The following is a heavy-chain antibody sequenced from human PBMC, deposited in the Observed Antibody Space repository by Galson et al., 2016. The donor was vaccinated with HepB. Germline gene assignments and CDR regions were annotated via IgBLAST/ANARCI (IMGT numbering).Heavy chain of an antibody. CDR1: GGPFSGYF. CDR2: INHSGIT. CDR3: ARKRRSGTYYTFFFVY. J-gene: IGHJ4*02. V-gene: IGHV4-34*01. D-gene: IGHD3-10*01. Sequence: SETLSLTCDVSGGPFSGYFWTWIRQPPGKGLEWIGEINHSGITNYNPSLESRVTLSVDTSKNQFSLMLTSVTAADASVYFCARKRRSGTYYTFFFVYWDEGTLVTVSS.